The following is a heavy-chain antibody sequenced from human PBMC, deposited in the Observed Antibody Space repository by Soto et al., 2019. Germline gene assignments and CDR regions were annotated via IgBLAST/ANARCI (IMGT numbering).Heavy chain of an antibody. D-gene: IGHD3-10*01. J-gene: IGHJ4*02. V-gene: IGHV3-64*01. Sequence: EVQLVESGGGLVQPGGSLRLSCTTSGFTFSSYAMHWVRQAPGKGLEYVSGIISNGGSTYYANAVKGRFTISRDNSRNTLYLQMGSLRADDMAVYYCARDRGAMVRDFEYWGQGTLVTVSS. CDR1: GFTFSSYA. CDR3: ARDRGAMVRDFEY. CDR2: IISNGGST.